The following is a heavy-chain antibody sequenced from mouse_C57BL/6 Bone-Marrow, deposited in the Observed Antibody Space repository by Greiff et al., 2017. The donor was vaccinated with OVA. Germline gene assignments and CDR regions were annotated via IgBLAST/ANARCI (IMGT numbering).Heavy chain of an antibody. CDR2: INPGSGGT. Sequence: QVQLKESGAELVRPGTSVKVSCKASGYAFTNYLIAWVKQRPGPGLEWIGVINPGSGGTNYNEKFKGKATLTADKSSSTAYMQLSSLTSEDSAVYFCARRGIDYGNFWYFDVWGTGTTVTVSS. D-gene: IGHD2-1*01. J-gene: IGHJ1*03. V-gene: IGHV1-54*01. CDR1: GYAFTNYL. CDR3: ARRGIDYGNFWYFDV.